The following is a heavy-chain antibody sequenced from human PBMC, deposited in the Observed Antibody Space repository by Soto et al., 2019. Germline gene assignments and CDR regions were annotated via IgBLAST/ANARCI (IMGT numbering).Heavy chain of an antibody. V-gene: IGHV3-30*18. Sequence: QVQLVESGGGMVQPGRSLRLSCAASGFTFSSYGMHWVCQAPGKGLEWVAVISYDGSNKYYADSVKGRFTISRDNSKNTLYLQMNSLRAEDTAVYYCAKDSRIVVVTAPYDYWGQGTLVTVSS. J-gene: IGHJ4*02. D-gene: IGHD2-21*02. CDR2: ISYDGSNK. CDR3: AKDSRIVVVTAPYDY. CDR1: GFTFSSYG.